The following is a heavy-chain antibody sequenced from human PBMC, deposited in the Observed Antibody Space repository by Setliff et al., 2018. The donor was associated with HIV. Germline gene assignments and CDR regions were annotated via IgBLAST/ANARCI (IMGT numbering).Heavy chain of an antibody. V-gene: IGHV1-3*04. CDR1: GYIFTDYY. D-gene: IGHD6-19*01. CDR3: ARDVGSVWHNWFDP. CDR2: IDSGNGNT. J-gene: IGHJ5*02. Sequence: GASVKVSCKASGYIFTDYYLQWVRQAPGQGLEWMGWIDSGNGNTKISPKFQDRVTITRDTSATTAYMELSSLRSEDTAAYYCARDVGSVWHNWFDPWGQGTLVTVSS.